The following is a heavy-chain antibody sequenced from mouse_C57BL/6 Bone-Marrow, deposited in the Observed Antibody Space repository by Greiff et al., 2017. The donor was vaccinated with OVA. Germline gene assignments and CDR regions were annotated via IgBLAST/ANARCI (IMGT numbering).Heavy chain of an antibody. CDR1: GYTFTSYW. V-gene: IGHV1-72*01. CDR2: IDPNSGGT. D-gene: IGHD2-3*01. Sequence: VQLQQPGAELVKPGASVKLSCKASGYTFTSYWMHWVKQRPGRGLEWIGRIDPNSGGTKYNEKFKSKATLTVDKPSSTAYIQLSSLTSEDSAVYYCARSGGYLDDGYYRFAYWGQGTLVTVSA. CDR3: ARSGGYLDDGYYRFAY. J-gene: IGHJ3*01.